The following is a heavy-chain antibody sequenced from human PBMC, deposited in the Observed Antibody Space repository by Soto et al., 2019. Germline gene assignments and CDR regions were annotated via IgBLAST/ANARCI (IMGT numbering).Heavy chain of an antibody. J-gene: IGHJ5*02. Sequence: GGSLRLSCVASGFTFSTYDMHWVRQVTGKGLEWVSAIGTLFDTYYVGSVKGRFTVSIENARNSFFLQMNSLRAGDTAIYYCARGRSNDLRSSPPPKFDPWGQGXLLTVSS. CDR2: IGTLFDT. CDR3: ARGRSNDLRSSPPPKFDP. V-gene: IGHV3-13*04. CDR1: GFTFSTYD. D-gene: IGHD3-10*01.